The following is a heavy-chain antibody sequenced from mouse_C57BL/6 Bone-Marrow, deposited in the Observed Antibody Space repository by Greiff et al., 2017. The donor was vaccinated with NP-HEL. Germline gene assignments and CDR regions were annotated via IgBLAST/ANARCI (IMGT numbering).Heavy chain of an antibody. CDR3: ARVPGYYGNYDFDY. CDR2: IRNKANGYTT. V-gene: IGHV7-3*01. Sequence: EVKLVESGGGLVQPGGSLSLSCAASGFTFTDYYMSWVRQPPGKALEWLGFIRNKANGYTTEYSASVKGRFTISRDNSQSILYLQMNALRAEDSATYYCARVPGYYGNYDFDYWGQGTTLTVSS. J-gene: IGHJ2*01. D-gene: IGHD2-1*01. CDR1: GFTFTDYY.